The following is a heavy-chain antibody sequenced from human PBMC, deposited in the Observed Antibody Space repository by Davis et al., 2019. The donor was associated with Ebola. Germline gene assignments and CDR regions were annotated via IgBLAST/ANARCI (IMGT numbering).Heavy chain of an antibody. CDR1: GGSFSGYY. CDR3: ARVGVRYSSSWYDLGRWFDP. CDR2: INHSGST. J-gene: IGHJ5*02. D-gene: IGHD6-13*01. V-gene: IGHV4-34*01. Sequence: PSETLSLTCAVYGGSFSGYYWSWIRQPPGKGLEWIGEINHSGSTNYNPSLKSRVTISVDTSKNQFSLKLSSVTAADTAVYYCARVGVRYSSSWYDLGRWFDPWGQGTLVTVSS.